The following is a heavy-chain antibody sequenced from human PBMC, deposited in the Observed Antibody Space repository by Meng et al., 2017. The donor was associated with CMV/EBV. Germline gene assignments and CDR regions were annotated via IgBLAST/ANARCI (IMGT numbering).Heavy chain of an antibody. Sequence: ASVKVSCKASGYTFTSYAMNWVRQAPGQGLEWMGWMNPNRGNTAYAQKFQGRVTMTRDTSTSIAYMELSSLRSGDTAVYYCARGQVQCSTINCHDYRFSGMDVWGQGTTVTVSS. CDR1: GYTFTSYA. CDR2: MNPNRGNT. D-gene: IGHD2/OR15-2a*01. CDR3: ARGQVQCSTINCHDYRFSGMDV. V-gene: IGHV1-8*02. J-gene: IGHJ6*02.